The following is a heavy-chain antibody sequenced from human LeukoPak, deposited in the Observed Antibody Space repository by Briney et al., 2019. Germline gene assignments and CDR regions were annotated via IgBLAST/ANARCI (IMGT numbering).Heavy chain of an antibody. CDR1: GFTFSVAG. V-gene: IGHV3-53*01. Sequence: GGSLRLSCAASGFTFSVAGMHWVRQAPGKGLEWLSVFYSGGMTYYADSVKGRFIISRDNSKNTLYLQMNRLRAEDTAVYYCYARPVLPAAFLPSGNYMDVWGKGTTVSVPS. CDR2: FYSGGMT. CDR3: YARPVLPAAFLPSGNYMDV. D-gene: IGHD2-2*01. J-gene: IGHJ6*03.